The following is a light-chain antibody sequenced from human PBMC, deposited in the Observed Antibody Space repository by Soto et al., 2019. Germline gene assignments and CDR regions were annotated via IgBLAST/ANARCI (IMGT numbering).Light chain of an antibody. V-gene: IGKV3-15*01. CDR3: QQYYKWPPKT. CDR2: GAS. J-gene: IGKJ1*01. CDR1: QSISRD. Sequence: EIVLTQSPATLSLSPGDRATLSCRASQSISRDLAWYQQKPGQAPRLLMYGASNRATAIPARFSGSGSGTEFSLTISSLQSEDFAVYYCQQYYKWPPKTFGQGTKVDIK.